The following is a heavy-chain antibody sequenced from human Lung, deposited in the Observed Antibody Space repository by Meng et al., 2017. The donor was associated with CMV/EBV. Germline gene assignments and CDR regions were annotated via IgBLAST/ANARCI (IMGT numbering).Heavy chain of an antibody. Sequence: QEHLQESAPSLVTPSETLSVTCIVSSDSITNYFWSWVRQPAGKGLEWIGRLYPDGSTDYNPSLSSRLTLSLDTSKIRFSLKLRSVTAADTAIYYCARTPVRFCNTHMCYAFDYWGQGALVTVSS. CDR1: SDSITNYF. J-gene: IGHJ4*02. V-gene: IGHV4-4*07. D-gene: IGHD2-2*01. CDR2: LYPDGST. CDR3: ARTPVRFCNTHMCYAFDY.